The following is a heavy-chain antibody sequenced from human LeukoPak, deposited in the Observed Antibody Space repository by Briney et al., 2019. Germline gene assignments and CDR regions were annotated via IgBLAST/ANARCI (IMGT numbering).Heavy chain of an antibody. Sequence: ASETLSLTCTVSGGSISSHYWSWIRQPPGKGLEWIGYIYYSGSINYNPSLKSRVTISVDTSRNQFSLKLSSVTAADTAVYYCARSGYSYGADAFDIWGQGTMVTVSS. CDR3: ARSGYSYGADAFDI. V-gene: IGHV4-59*11. J-gene: IGHJ3*02. D-gene: IGHD5-18*01. CDR2: IYYSGSI. CDR1: GGSISSHY.